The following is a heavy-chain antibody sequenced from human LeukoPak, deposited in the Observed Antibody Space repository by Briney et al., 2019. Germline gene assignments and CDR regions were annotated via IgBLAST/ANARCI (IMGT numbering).Heavy chain of an antibody. CDR3: TRGRYYFDY. J-gene: IGHJ4*02. V-gene: IGHV3-74*01. Sequence: TGGSLRLSCAASGFTFSSYWMHWVRHAPGKGLVWVSLIDSGLSSTIYADSVKGRFTISRDNAKNTLYLQMNSLRADDTAVYYCTRGRYYFDYWGQGTLVTVSS. D-gene: IGHD4-17*01. CDR2: IDSGLSST. CDR1: GFTFSSYW.